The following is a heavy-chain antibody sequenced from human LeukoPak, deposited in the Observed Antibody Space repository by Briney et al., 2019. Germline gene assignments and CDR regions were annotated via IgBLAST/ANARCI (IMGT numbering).Heavy chain of an antibody. CDR1: GFTFTTYA. D-gene: IGHD1-26*01. V-gene: IGHV3-23*01. J-gene: IGHJ4*02. Sequence: RPGGSLRLSCRASGFTFTTYAMNWVRQAPGKGLEWVSGISGGGGSTYYADSVKGRFTISRDNSKNTLYLQMNSLRAEDTALYHCARDYSGNYYKGFDYWGQGTLVTVSS. CDR2: ISGGGGST. CDR3: ARDYSGNYYKGFDY.